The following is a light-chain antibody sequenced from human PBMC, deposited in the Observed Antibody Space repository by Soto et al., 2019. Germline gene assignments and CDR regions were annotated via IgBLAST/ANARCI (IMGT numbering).Light chain of an antibody. CDR1: QSVSSY. Sequence: EIVLTQSPATLSLSPGERATLSCRASQSVSSYLAWYQQKPGQAPRLLIYDASNRATGIPARSSGSGSGTDFTLTISSLEPEDFAVYYCQQRSNWPRLTFGGGTKVDIK. J-gene: IGKJ4*01. V-gene: IGKV3-11*01. CDR3: QQRSNWPRLT. CDR2: DAS.